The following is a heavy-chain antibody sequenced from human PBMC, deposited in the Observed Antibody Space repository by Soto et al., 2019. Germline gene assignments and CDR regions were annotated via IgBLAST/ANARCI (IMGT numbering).Heavy chain of an antibody. CDR3: AREGVEDFVLVPAANRGVRAV. V-gene: IGHV3-21*06. CDR2: ISSSSSYI. CDR1: GFTFSSYS. J-gene: IGHJ6*02. D-gene: IGHD2-2*01. Sequence: EVQLVESGGGLVKPGGSLRLSCAASGFTFSSYSMNWVRQAPGKGLEWVSSISSSSSYIYYADSVKGRFTISRDNAKNSLYWKRNSLRAEDTVVYYCAREGVEDFVLVPAANRGVRAVWGQGTTVTVSS.